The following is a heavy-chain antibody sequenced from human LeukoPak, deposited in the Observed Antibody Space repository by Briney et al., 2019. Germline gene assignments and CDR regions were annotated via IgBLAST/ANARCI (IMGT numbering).Heavy chain of an antibody. J-gene: IGHJ4*02. V-gene: IGHV4-61*02. CDR2: IYTSGST. CDR3: ARRPYYDFWSGYSDYFDY. D-gene: IGHD3-3*01. CDR1: GGSISSGSYY. Sequence: SQTLSLTCTVSGGSISSGSYYWSWIRQPAGKGLEWIGRIYTSGSTNYNPSLKSRVTISVDTSKNQFSLKLSSVTAADTAVYYCARRPYYDFWSGYSDYFDYWGQGTLVTVSS.